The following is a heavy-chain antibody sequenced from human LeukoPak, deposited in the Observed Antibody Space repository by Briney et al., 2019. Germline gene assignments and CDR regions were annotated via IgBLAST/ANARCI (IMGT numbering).Heavy chain of an antibody. CDR2: ISGSGGST. CDR3: AKGRVVVTGTPLDY. D-gene: IGHD2-21*02. Sequence: PGGSLRLSCAASGFTFSNYGMSWVRQAPGKGLEWVSGISGSGGSTYYADSVKGRFTISRDNSKNTLYLQMNSLRAEDTAVYYCAKGRVVVTGTPLDYWGQGTLVTVSS. V-gene: IGHV3-23*01. J-gene: IGHJ4*02. CDR1: GFTFSNYG.